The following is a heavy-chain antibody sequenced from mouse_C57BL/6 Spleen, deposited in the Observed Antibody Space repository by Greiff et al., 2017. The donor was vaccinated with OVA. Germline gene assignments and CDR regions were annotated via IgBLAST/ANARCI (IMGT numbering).Heavy chain of an antibody. Sequence: VQLQQPGAELVKPGASVKLSCKASGYTFTSYWMQWVKQRPGQGLEWIGEIDPSDSYTNYNQKFKGKATLTVDTSSSTACMQLSSLTSEDSAVYYCARRDCGYWGQGTTLTVSS. CDR1: GYTFTSYW. CDR2: IDPSDSYT. J-gene: IGHJ2*01. CDR3: ARRDCGY. D-gene: IGHD3-3*01. V-gene: IGHV1-50*01.